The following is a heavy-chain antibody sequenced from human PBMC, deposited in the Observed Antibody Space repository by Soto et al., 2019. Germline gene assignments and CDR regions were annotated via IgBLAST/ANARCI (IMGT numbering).Heavy chain of an antibody. Sequence: QVQLVQSGAEVKKPGASVKVSCKASGYTFTGYYMHWVRQAPGQGLEWMGWINPNSGGTNYAQKFQGRVTMTMDTSISTAYMELSRLRSDDTAVYYCAREATSAIGNPYYYYGMDVWGQGTTVTVSS. CDR2: INPNSGGT. D-gene: IGHD2-2*02. CDR3: AREATSAIGNPYYYYGMDV. V-gene: IGHV1-2*02. CDR1: GYTFTGYY. J-gene: IGHJ6*02.